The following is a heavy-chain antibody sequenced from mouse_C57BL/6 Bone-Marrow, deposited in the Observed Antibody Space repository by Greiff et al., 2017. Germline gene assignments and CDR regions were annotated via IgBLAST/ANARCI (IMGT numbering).Heavy chain of an antibody. D-gene: IGHD2-3*01. Sequence: EVKLMESGGGLVKPGGSLKLSCAASGFTFSSYTMSWVRQTPEKRLEWVATISGGGGNTYYPDSVKGRFTISRDNAKNTLYLQMSSLRSEDTALYYCARHGYYSYWYFDVWGTGTTVTVSS. J-gene: IGHJ1*03. V-gene: IGHV5-9*01. CDR2: ISGGGGNT. CDR3: ARHGYYSYWYFDV. CDR1: GFTFSSYT.